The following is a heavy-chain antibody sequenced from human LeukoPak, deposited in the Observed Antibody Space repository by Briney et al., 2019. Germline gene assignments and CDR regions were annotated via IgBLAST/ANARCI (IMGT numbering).Heavy chain of an antibody. CDR1: GFTFSSYS. Sequence: PGGSLRLSCAASGFTFSSYSMNWVRQAPGKGLEWVSYISSSSSTIYYADSVKGRFTISRDNAKNSLYLQMNSLRAEDTAVYYCARENIHCSSTSCYTDYWGQGTLVTVSS. V-gene: IGHV3-48*04. CDR2: ISSSSSTI. J-gene: IGHJ4*02. D-gene: IGHD2-2*02. CDR3: ARENIHCSSTSCYTDY.